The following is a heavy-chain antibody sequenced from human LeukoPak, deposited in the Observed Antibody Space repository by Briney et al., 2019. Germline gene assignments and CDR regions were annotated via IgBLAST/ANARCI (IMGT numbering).Heavy chain of an antibody. CDR1: GFTFSSYA. J-gene: IGHJ4*02. V-gene: IGHV3-30-3*01. Sequence: PGGSLRLSCAASGFTFSSYAMHWVRQAPGKGLEWVAVISYDGSSKYYADSMKGRFTISRDNSKNTLYLQMNSLRAEDTAVYYCARDRRGAGLDYWGQGTLVTVSS. CDR2: ISYDGSSK. CDR3: ARDRRGAGLDY. D-gene: IGHD3-16*01.